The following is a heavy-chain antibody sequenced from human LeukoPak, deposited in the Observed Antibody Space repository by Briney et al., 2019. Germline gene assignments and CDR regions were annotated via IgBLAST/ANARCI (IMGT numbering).Heavy chain of an antibody. J-gene: IGHJ5*02. D-gene: IGHD6-19*01. CDR2: IYYSGST. CDR1: GGSISSYF. Sequence: PSETLPLTCTVSGGSISSYFWSWIRQPPGKGLEWIGHIYYSGSTNYNPSLKSRVTISVDTSKNQFSLKLSSVTAADTAVYYCARHGYSSGSLAWFDPWGQGTQVTVSS. CDR3: ARHGYSSGSLAWFDP. V-gene: IGHV4-59*01.